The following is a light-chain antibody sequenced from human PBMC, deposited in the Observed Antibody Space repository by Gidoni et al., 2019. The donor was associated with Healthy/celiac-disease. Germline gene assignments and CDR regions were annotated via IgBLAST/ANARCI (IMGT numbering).Light chain of an antibody. CDR2: DVS. J-gene: IGLJ3*02. CDR1: SSDVGGYNY. CDR3: SSYTSSSTRV. Sequence: QSALTQPASVSGSPVQSITISCTGTSSDVGGYNYVSWYPQHPGKAPKLMIYDVSNRPSGVSNRFSGSKSGNTASLTISGLQAEDEADYYCSSYTSSSTRVFGGGTKLTVL. V-gene: IGLV2-14*01.